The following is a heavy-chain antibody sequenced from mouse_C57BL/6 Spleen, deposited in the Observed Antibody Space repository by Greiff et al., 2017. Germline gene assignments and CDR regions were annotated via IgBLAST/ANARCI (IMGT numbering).Heavy chain of an antibody. CDR1: GFNIKDDY. V-gene: IGHV14-4*01. CDR3: TFIPFAY. CDR2: IDPENGDT. D-gene: IGHD1-1*01. J-gene: IGHJ3*01. Sequence: EVQLQQSGAELVRPGASVKLSCTASGFNIKDDYMHWVKQRPEQGLEWIGWIDPENGDTEYASKFQGKATITADTSSNTAYLQLSSLTSEDTSVYYCTFIPFAYWGQGTLVTVSA.